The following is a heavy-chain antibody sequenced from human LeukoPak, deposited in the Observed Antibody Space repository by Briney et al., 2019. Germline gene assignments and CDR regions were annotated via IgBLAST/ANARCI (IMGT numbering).Heavy chain of an antibody. D-gene: IGHD1-26*01. CDR2: IGTSGISGSNI. Sequence: QPGGSLRLSCAASGFTFSSFEMNWVRQAPGKGLEWVSSIGTSGISGSNIYYADSVRGRFTISRDNAKNSLYLQMNSLRAEDTAVYYCASGAQNDYWGQGTLVTVSS. CDR3: ASGAQNDY. J-gene: IGHJ4*02. V-gene: IGHV3-48*03. CDR1: GFTFSSFE.